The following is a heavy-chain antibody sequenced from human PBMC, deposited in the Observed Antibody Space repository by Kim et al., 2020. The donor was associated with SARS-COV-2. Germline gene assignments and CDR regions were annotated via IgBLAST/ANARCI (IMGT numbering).Heavy chain of an antibody. CDR1: GYSFSSYW. J-gene: IGHJ3*02. CDR2: IDPGDSYT. D-gene: IGHD3-22*01. CDR3: ARHGRYYDSSGYPRNDAFDI. Sequence: GESLKISCKGSGYSFSSYWISWVRQMPRKGLEWMGRIDPGDSYTNYSPSFQGHVTISADKSISTAYLQWSSLKASDTAMYYCARHGRYYDSSGYPRNDAFDIWGQGTMVTVSS. V-gene: IGHV5-10-1*01.